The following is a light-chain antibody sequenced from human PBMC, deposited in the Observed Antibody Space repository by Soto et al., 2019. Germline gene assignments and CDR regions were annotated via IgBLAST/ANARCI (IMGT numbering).Light chain of an antibody. J-gene: IGLJ2*01. CDR1: SSDVGTYDY. V-gene: IGLV2-14*03. CDR3: SSYTKTTTVV. CDR2: NVN. Sequence: QSVLTQVASVYGSPGQSITISCTGTSSDVGTYDYVSWYQQHPGKAPKLMIYNVNYRPSGVSNRFSGSKSGSTASLTISGLQADDEADYYCSSYTKTTTVVFGGGTKVTVL.